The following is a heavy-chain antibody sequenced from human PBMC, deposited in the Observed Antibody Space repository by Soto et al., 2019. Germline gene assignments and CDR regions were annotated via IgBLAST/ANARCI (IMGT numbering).Heavy chain of an antibody. Sequence: GGSLRLSCAASGFTFSSYWMHWVRQAPEKGLMWVSHINSDGSSTTYADSVKGRFTISRDNSKNTLYLQMNSLRADDTAVYYCVKDFDYWGLGTLVTVSS. CDR1: GFTFSSYW. V-gene: IGHV3-74*01. J-gene: IGHJ4*02. CDR2: INSDGSST. CDR3: VKDFDY.